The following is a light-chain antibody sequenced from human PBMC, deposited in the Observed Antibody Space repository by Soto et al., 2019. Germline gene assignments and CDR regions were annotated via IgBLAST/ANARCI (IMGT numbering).Light chain of an antibody. V-gene: IGKV3-20*01. Sequence: EIVLTQSPGTLSLSPGERATLSCRASQSVSSNYLAWYQQKPGQAPRLLIYGASSRATGIPERFSGSGSGTDFTLTIIRLEPEDFALYYCQQYGNSPCTFGQGTKLEIK. CDR3: QQYGNSPCT. CDR1: QSVSSNY. CDR2: GAS. J-gene: IGKJ2*02.